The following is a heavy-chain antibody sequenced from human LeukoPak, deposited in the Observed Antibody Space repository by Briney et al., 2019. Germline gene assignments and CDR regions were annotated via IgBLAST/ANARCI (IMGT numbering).Heavy chain of an antibody. D-gene: IGHD3-10*01. Sequence: GNSLRLSCAVSGFTFSSYGXXXXRHAPGKGXGWXAGITKNGNHQSYADSVKGRFTISRDNSKNTLFLQMNSLRVEDTAVYYCAKEIHAFGGFDYWGQGTLVTVSS. J-gene: IGHJ4*02. CDR1: GFTFSSYG. V-gene: IGHV3-30*18. CDR3: AKEIHAFGGFDY. CDR2: ITKNGNHQ.